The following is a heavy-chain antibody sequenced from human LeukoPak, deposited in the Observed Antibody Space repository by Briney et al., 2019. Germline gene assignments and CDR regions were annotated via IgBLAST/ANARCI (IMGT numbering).Heavy chain of an antibody. Sequence: PSETLSLTCTVSGGSISSYYWSWIRQPPGKGLEWIGYIYYSGSTNYNPSLKSRVTISVDTSKNQFSLKLSSVTAADTAEYYCARVRAAAGRGFDYWGQGTLVTVSS. D-gene: IGHD6-13*01. J-gene: IGHJ4*02. CDR1: GGSISSYY. CDR3: ARVRAAAGRGFDY. CDR2: IYYSGST. V-gene: IGHV4-59*01.